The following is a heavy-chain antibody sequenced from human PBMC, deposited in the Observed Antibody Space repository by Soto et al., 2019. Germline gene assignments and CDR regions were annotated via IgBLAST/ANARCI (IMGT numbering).Heavy chain of an antibody. V-gene: IGHV3-23*01. Sequence: GGSLRLSCAASGFTFNSYAMTWVRQAPGKGLEWVSAVSASGGTTHYADSVKGRFTISRDNSKNTLFLQMNSLRAEDTAVYYCAKGTSYCGGDCQYYFDYWGQGTLVTVSS. CDR1: GFTFNSYA. CDR2: VSASGGTT. J-gene: IGHJ4*02. CDR3: AKGTSYCGGDCQYYFDY. D-gene: IGHD2-21*02.